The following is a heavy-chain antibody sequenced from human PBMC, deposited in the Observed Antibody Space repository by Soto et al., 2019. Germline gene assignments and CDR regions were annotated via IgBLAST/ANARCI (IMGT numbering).Heavy chain of an antibody. CDR3: ARARLEGSTHLTTYFFDY. J-gene: IGHJ4*02. D-gene: IGHD1-26*01. V-gene: IGHV1-18*01. Sequence: NGCWKASGSTFTSYSISWVRQAPGQGLEWMGWISAYNGNTNYAQKLQGRVTMTTDTSTSTAYMELRSLRSDDTAVYYCARARLEGSTHLTTYFFDYWGQGTLVTFSS. CDR2: ISAYNGNT. CDR1: GSTFTSYS.